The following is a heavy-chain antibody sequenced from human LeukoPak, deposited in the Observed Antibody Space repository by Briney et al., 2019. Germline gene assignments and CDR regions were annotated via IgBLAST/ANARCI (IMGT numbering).Heavy chain of an antibody. CDR1: GFTVSSNY. CDR3: ARGPPDLEKGGSDLHIYFDY. D-gene: IGHD2-21*01. CDR2: IYSGGST. Sequence: GGSLRLSCAASGFTVSSNYMSWVRQAPGKGLEWVSVIYSGGSTYYADSVKGRFTISRDNSKNTLYLQMNSLRAEDTAVYYCARGPPDLEKGGSDLHIYFDYWGQGTLVTVSS. V-gene: IGHV3-53*01. J-gene: IGHJ4*02.